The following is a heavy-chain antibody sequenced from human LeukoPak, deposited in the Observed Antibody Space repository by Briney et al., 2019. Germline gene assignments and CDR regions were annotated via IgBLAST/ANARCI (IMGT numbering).Heavy chain of an antibody. CDR2: ISSGSTI. V-gene: IGHV3-48*03. CDR3: ARESIAVAGAPFDY. CDR1: GFTFSSYE. J-gene: IGHJ4*02. D-gene: IGHD6-19*01. Sequence: GGSLRLSCAASGFTFSSYEMNWVRQAPGKGLEWVSYISSGSTIYDADSVKGRFTISRGNAKNSLYLQMNSLRAEDTAVYYCARESIAVAGAPFDYWGQGTLVTVSS.